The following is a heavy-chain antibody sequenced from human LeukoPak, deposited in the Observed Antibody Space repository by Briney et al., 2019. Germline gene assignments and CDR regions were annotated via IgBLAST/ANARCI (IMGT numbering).Heavy chain of an antibody. CDR2: ISYDGSTK. D-gene: IGHD3-10*01. CDR3: ARDRGNYYGSGSYGLYYYYYGMDV. V-gene: IGHV3-30-3*01. Sequence: GGSLRLSCAASGFTFSSYAMHWVRQAPGKGLEWVAVISYDGSTKYYADSVKGRFTISRDNSKNTLYLQMNSLRAEDTAVYYCARDRGNYYGSGSYGLYYYYYGMDVWGQGTTVTVSS. CDR1: GFTFSSYA. J-gene: IGHJ6*02.